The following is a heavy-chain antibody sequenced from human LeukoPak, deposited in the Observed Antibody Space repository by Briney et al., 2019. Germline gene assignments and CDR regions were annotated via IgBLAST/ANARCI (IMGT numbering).Heavy chain of an antibody. CDR1: GFTFTNYA. Sequence: GGSLRLSCAASGFTFTNYAMSWVRQAPGKGLEWVSTISGSGGSTYYADSVKGRFTISRDNSKNTLYLQVNSLRAEDTAVYYCANKWASGIDYWGQGTLVTVSS. CDR3: ANKWASGIDY. V-gene: IGHV3-23*01. J-gene: IGHJ4*02. D-gene: IGHD3-10*01. CDR2: ISGSGGST.